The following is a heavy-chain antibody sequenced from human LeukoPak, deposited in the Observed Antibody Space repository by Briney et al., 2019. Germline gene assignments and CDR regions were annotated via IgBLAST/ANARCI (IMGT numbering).Heavy chain of an antibody. D-gene: IGHD3-10*01. CDR1: GFTFRSYG. J-gene: IGHJ6*03. CDR3: VKDLPAYGSGYENYYMDV. Sequence: GGSLRLSCVASGFTFRSYGMHWVRQAPGKGLEWVAVISYDGSNKYYADSVKGRFTISRDNSKNTLYLQMNSLRAEDTAVYYCVKDLPAYGSGYENYYMDVWGKGTTVTVSS. V-gene: IGHV3-30*18. CDR2: ISYDGSNK.